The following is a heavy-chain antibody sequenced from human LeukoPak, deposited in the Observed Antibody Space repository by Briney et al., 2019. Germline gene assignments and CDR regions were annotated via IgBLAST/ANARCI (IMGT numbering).Heavy chain of an antibody. CDR2: IYYSGST. Sequence: PSETLSLTCTVSGGSISSGGYYWIWIRQHPGKGLEWIGYIYYSGSTYYNPSLKSRVTISVDTSKNQFSLKLSSVTAADTAVYYCARWKARWPPMDVWGQGTTVTVSS. CDR1: GGSISSGGYY. J-gene: IGHJ6*02. D-gene: IGHD4-23*01. V-gene: IGHV4-31*03. CDR3: ARWKARWPPMDV.